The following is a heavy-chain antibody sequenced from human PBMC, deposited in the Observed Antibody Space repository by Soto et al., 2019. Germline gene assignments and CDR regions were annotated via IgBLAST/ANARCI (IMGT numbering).Heavy chain of an antibody. D-gene: IGHD2-2*01. CDR2: INHSGST. CDR3: ARYDQLLNFDY. CDR1: GGSFSGYY. J-gene: IGHJ4*02. Sequence: SETLSLTCAVYGGSFSGYYWSWIRQPPGKGLEWIGEINHSGSTNYNPSLKSRVTISVDTSKNQFSLKLSSVTAADTAVYYCARYDQLLNFDYWGQGTLVTVSS. V-gene: IGHV4-34*01.